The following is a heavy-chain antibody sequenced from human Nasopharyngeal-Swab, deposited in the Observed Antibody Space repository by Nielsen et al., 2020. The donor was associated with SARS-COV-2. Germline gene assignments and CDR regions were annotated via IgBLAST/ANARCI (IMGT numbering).Heavy chain of an antibody. V-gene: IGHV1-69*13. J-gene: IGHJ6*02. D-gene: IGHD6-19*01. CDR2: IVPIFGTA. Sequence: SVKVSCRASGGTFSSYAISWVRQAPGQGLEWMGGIVPIFGTANYAQKFQGRVTITADESTSTAYMELSSLRSEDTAVYYCARESKKVAGLPNYYYYGMDVWGQGTTVTVSS. CDR1: GGTFSSYA. CDR3: ARESKKVAGLPNYYYYGMDV.